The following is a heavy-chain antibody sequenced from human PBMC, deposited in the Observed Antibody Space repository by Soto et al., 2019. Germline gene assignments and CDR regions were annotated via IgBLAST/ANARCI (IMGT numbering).Heavy chain of an antibody. J-gene: IGHJ4*02. CDR1: GFTSAYDY. Sequence: EVQLVESGGGLVQPGGSLRLSCVASGFTSAYDYMSWVRQAPGKGLEWVANINQDGSEKYYVDSVKGRFTISRDNAKNAVYLHMNSRRAEDTAVYYGARDQRYFDYWGQGILAIVSS. V-gene: IGHV3-7*01. CDR3: ARDQRYFDY. CDR2: INQDGSEK.